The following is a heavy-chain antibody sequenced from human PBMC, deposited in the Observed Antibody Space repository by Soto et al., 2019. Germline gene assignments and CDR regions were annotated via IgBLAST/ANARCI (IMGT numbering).Heavy chain of an antibody. CDR3: AKRATTVPTPGNYFDC. CDR1: GFCFSDYS. J-gene: IGHJ4*02. Sequence: EVQLLESGGGLIHPGGSLRLSCVASGFCFSDYSMTWVRQGPGRGLEWVATLTRTGTTFYADSVKGRFTISRDNSRNTLSLQMYSLRAEDTARYYCAKRATTVPTPGNYFDCWGQGTLVTVSS. D-gene: IGHD2-15*01. V-gene: IGHV3-23*01. CDR2: LTRTGTT.